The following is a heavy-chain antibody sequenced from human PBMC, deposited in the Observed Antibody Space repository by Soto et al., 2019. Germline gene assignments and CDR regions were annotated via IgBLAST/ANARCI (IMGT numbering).Heavy chain of an antibody. J-gene: IGHJ4*02. CDR2: ISYDGSNK. Sequence: GGSLRLSCAASGFTFSSYAMHWVRQAPGKGLEWVAVISYDGSNKYYADSVKGRFTISRDNSKNTLYLQMNSLRTEDTAVYYCARDLSSYDSSGGTVDYWGQGTLVTVSS. CDR3: ARDLSSYDSSGGTVDY. CDR1: GFTFSSYA. V-gene: IGHV3-30-3*01. D-gene: IGHD3-22*01.